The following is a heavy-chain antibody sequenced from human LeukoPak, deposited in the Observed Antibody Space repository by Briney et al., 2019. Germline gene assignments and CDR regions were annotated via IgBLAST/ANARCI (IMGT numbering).Heavy chain of an antibody. J-gene: IGHJ5*02. CDR1: GYTFTSYD. CDR3: ARANGGSLLWFGESHNWFDP. CDR2: MNPNSGNT. D-gene: IGHD3-10*01. V-gene: IGHV1-8*01. Sequence: ASVKVSCKASGYTFTSYDINWVRQATGQGLEWMGWMNPNSGNTGYAQKFQGRVTMTRNTSISTAYMELSNLRSEDTAVYYCARANGGSLLWFGESHNWFDPWGQGTLVTVSS.